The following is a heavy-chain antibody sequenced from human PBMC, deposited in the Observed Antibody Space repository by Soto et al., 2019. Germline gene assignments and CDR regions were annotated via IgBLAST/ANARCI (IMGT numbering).Heavy chain of an antibody. CDR2: IYPGDSDT. J-gene: IGHJ4*02. V-gene: IGHV5-51*01. CDR1: GYSFTSYW. Sequence: GESLKISCKGSGYSFTSYWIGWVRQMPGKGLEWMGIIYPGDSDTRYSPSFQGQVTNSADKSISTAYLQWSSLKASDTAMYYCASARTLWFGELPTFDYWGQGTLVTVSS. CDR3: ASARTLWFGELPTFDY. D-gene: IGHD3-10*01.